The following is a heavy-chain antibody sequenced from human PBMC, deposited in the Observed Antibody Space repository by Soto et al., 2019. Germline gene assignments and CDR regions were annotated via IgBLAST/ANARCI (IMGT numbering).Heavy chain of an antibody. CDR3: PRDSGGGYNWFDR. V-gene: IGHV3-7*01. D-gene: IGHD3-10*01. CDR2: IKQDGSEK. CDR1: GFTFSSYW. Sequence: EVQLVESGGGLVQPGGSLRLSCAASGFTFSSYWMSWVRQGTGKGLEWVANIKQDGSEKYYVDAVKGRFTISRDNAKNPLYLQMNSLSAEDTAVYYRPRDSGGGYNWFDRCGQGTLVTVSS. J-gene: IGHJ5*02.